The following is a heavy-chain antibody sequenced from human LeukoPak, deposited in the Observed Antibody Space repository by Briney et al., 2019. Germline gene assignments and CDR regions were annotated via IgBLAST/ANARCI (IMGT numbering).Heavy chain of an antibody. CDR3: ARGGDGYSTFDY. D-gene: IGHD5-24*01. CDR1: GFTFSSYE. V-gene: IGHV3-48*03. CDR2: ISSSGSTI. Sequence: AGSLTLSCAASGFTFSSYEMNWVRQAPGKGLEWVSYISSSGSTIYYADSVKGRFTISRDNAKNSLYLQMNSLRAEDTVVYYCARGGDGYSTFDYWGQGTLVTVSS. J-gene: IGHJ4*02.